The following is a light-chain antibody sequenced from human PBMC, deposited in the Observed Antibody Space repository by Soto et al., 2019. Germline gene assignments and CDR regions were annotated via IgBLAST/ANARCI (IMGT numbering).Light chain of an antibody. Sequence: EIVLTQSPATLSSSPGERATLSCRASQSIDTYLAWYQQKPGQAPRLLIYDASDRATGIPARFSGSGSGTAFTLTISGLEPEDFAVYYCQQYGSSAGIFTFGPGTKVDI. CDR1: QSIDTY. J-gene: IGKJ3*01. CDR2: DAS. CDR3: QQYGSSAGIFT. V-gene: IGKV3-11*01.